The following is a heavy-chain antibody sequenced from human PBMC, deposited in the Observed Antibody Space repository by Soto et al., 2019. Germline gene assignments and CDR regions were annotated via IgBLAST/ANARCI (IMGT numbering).Heavy chain of an antibody. J-gene: IGHJ4*02. Sequence: SETLSLTCTVSGGAINTNNYYWGWVRQAPGKGLEWVRSVFYDETTYYSPSLKSRVTISLATLRLQFNLKLTSVTAVDNAVYYCEMVVVVSPVANVWGQGTLVTVSS. D-gene: IGHD2-2*01. CDR1: GGAINTNNYY. CDR2: VFYDETT. V-gene: IGHV4-39*01. CDR3: EMVVVVSPVANV.